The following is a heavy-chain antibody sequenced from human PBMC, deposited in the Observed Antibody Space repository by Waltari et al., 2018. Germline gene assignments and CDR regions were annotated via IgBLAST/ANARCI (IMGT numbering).Heavy chain of an antibody. CDR3: ARDRGWLAHDY. CDR2: IKQDGSTK. J-gene: IGHJ4*02. D-gene: IGHD6-19*01. Sequence: EVQLVESGGDLVQPRGSLRLSCAASGFSFDKYWMAWVRQAPGKGLEWLANIKQDGSTKYYEATVRGRFTISRDNAKNSLYLQMNSLRAEDTAVYYCARDRGWLAHDYWGQGTLVTVSS. CDR1: GFSFDKYW. V-gene: IGHV3-7*04.